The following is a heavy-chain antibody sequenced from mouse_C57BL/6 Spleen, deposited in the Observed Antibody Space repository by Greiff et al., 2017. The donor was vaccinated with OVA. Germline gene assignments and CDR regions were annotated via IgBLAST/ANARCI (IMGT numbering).Heavy chain of an antibody. V-gene: IGHV1-82*01. CDR2: IYPGDGDT. Sequence: VQLQQSGPELVKPGASVKISCKASGYAFSSSWMNWVKQRPGKGLEWIGRIYPGDGDTNYNGKFKGKATLTADKSSSTAYMQLSSLTSEDSAVYFCARVLRNGFYFDYWGQGTTLTVSS. CDR3: ARVLRNGFYFDY. CDR1: GYAFSSSW. D-gene: IGHD1-1*01. J-gene: IGHJ2*01.